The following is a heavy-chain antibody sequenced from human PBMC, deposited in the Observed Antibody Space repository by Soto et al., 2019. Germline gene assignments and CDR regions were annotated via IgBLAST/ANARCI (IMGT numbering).Heavy chain of an antibody. Sequence: ALRLCCSASGFTFSTYSMHWVRQAPGKGLEYASSISSDGGSTHYADSVKGRITISRDNSKSSLYLQMSSLRAKDTAVYSCVKDGLSRYFNGGAFAIWGQGTMVTTSS. V-gene: IGHV3-64D*08. CDR1: GFTFSTYS. CDR3: VKDGLSRYFNGGAFAI. D-gene: IGHD2-8*01. CDR2: ISSDGGST. J-gene: IGHJ3*02.